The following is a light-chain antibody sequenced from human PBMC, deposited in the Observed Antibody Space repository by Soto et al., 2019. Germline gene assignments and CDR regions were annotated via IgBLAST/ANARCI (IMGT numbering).Light chain of an antibody. Sequence: QSARTQPASVSGSPGQSITISCTGTSSDVGGYHYVSWYQQHPGKAPKLMIYDVSNRPSGVSNRFSGSKSGNTASLTISGLQAEDEADYYCSSYTSSSSVVFGGGTQLTVL. J-gene: IGLJ2*01. CDR3: SSYTSSSSVV. CDR2: DVS. CDR1: SSDVGGYHY. V-gene: IGLV2-14*01.